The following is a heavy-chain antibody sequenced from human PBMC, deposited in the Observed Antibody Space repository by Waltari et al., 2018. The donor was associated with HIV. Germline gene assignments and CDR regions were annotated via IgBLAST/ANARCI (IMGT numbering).Heavy chain of an antibody. Sequence: QVQLQESGPGLLKPSETLSLTCSFSGDSMTSYYWAWIRQPPGKGLEWIGYIYSSGSASYSPSLQSRLTISVDTSKNQFSLKLSSVTAADTAVYYCARYGSGHRHFGYWGQGTLVIVSS. J-gene: IGHJ4*02. CDR1: GDSMTSYY. D-gene: IGHD3-10*01. CDR3: ARYGSGHRHFGY. CDR2: IYSSGSA. V-gene: IGHV4-59*01.